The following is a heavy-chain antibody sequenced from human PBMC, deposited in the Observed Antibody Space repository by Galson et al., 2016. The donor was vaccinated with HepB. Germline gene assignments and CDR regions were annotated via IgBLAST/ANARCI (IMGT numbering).Heavy chain of an antibody. V-gene: IGHV1-18*01. Sequence: SVKVSCKASGYTFSSYGVSWVRQAPGQGLQWMGWISPYDGTTIFAQKFQERITMTTDTSTTTAYMELRSLRSDDTAVYFCAREFESWGQGTLVTVSS. J-gene: IGHJ5*01. CDR2: ISPYDGTT. CDR1: GYTFSSYG. CDR3: AREFES.